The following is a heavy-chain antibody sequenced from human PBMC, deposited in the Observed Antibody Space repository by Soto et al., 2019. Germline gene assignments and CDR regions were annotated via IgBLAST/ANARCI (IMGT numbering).Heavy chain of an antibody. Sequence: PSETLSLTCAVSGASISSATYSWSWIRQPPGEGLEWIGYIYQSGSTYYNPSLKSRVTISVDRSKNQISLELSSVTAADTAVYYCTRGVLAWGPGTLVTVSS. V-gene: IGHV4-30-2*01. CDR1: GASISSATYS. D-gene: IGHD2-8*01. CDR2: IYQSGST. J-gene: IGHJ4*02. CDR3: TRGVLA.